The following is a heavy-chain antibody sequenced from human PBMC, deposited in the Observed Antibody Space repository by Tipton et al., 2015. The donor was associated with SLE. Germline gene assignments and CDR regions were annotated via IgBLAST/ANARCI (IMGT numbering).Heavy chain of an antibody. D-gene: IGHD2-8*02. J-gene: IGHJ1*01. V-gene: IGHV4-59*01. CDR2: VYYSGTT. CDR3: AKDWGTGDVYYFQH. CDR1: GSSITAYY. Sequence: TLSLTCTVSGSSITAYYWTWIRQPPGKGLEWIGYVYYSGTTNYNPSLKSRVTISVDTSKNQFSLKLSSVTAADTAVYYCAKDWGTGDVYYFQHWGQGTLVTVSS.